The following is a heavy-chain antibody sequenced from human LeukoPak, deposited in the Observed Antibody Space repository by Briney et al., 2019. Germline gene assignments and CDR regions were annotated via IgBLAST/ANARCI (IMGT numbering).Heavy chain of an antibody. CDR2: INHSGST. CDR3: ASTLFGGGYCSSTSCYGDDAFDI. CDR1: GRSFSGYY. D-gene: IGHD2-2*01. J-gene: IGHJ3*02. Sequence: SETLSLTCAVYGRSFSGYYWSWIRQPPGKGLEWIGEINHSGSTNYNPSLKSRVTISVDTSKNQFSLKLSSVTAADTAVYYCASTLFGGGYCSSTSCYGDDAFDIWGQGTMVTVSS. V-gene: IGHV4-34*01.